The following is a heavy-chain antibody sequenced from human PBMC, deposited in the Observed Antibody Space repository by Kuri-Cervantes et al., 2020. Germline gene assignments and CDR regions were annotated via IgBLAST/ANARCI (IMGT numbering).Heavy chain of an antibody. J-gene: IGHJ6*02. Sequence: GESLKISCAASGFTFSSYWMHWVRQAPGKGPVWVSRINSDGSSTSYADSVKGRFTISRDNAKNTLYLQMNSLRAEDTAVYYCAREEVVFFDYYGMDVWGQGTTVTVSS. D-gene: IGHD2-15*01. CDR2: INSDGSST. V-gene: IGHV3-74*01. CDR3: AREEVVFFDYYGMDV. CDR1: GFTFSSYW.